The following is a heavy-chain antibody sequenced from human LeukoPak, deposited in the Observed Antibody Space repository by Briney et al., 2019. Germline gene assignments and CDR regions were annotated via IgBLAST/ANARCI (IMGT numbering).Heavy chain of an antibody. V-gene: IGHV3-13*01. Sequence: GGSLRLSCAASGFTFSSYDMHWVRQATGKGLEWVSAIGTAGDTYYPGSVKGRFTISRENAKNSLYLQMNSLRAGDTAVYYCARGYCSSTSCYTRGSSFDLWGQGTLVTVSS. J-gene: IGHJ5*02. CDR1: GFTFSSYD. CDR3: ARGYCSSTSCYTRGSSFDL. D-gene: IGHD2-2*02. CDR2: IGTAGDT.